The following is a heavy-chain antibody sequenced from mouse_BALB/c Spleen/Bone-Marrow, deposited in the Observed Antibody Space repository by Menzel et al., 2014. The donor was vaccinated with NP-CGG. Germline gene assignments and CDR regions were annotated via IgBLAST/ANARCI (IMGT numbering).Heavy chain of an antibody. Sequence: EVMLVESGGGLVQPGGSLKLSCAASGFDSSRYWMSWVRQAPGKGLQWIGEINPESNTINYSPSLKDKFIISRDNAKNTLYLQMSEVKSEDAALYCCARLGYYGWFAYWGQGTLVTVSA. CDR1: GFDSSRYW. CDR3: ARLGYYGWFAY. V-gene: IGHV4-1*02. CDR2: INPESNTI. J-gene: IGHJ3*01. D-gene: IGHD2-3*01.